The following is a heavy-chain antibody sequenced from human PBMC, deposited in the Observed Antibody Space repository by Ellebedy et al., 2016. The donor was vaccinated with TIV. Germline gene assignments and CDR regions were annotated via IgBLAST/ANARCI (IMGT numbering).Heavy chain of an antibody. V-gene: IGHV1-2*02. J-gene: IGHJ4*02. CDR3: ARASEITMIVVVPFDY. D-gene: IGHD3-22*01. CDR1: GYTFTAQY. Sequence: AASVKVSCKASGYTFTAQYIHWVRQAPGQGLEWMGWIYPSSGGTKYSEKFQGRVTMTTDTSTSTAYMELRSLRSDDTAVDYCARASEITMIVVVPFDYWGQGTLVTVSS. CDR2: IYPSSGGT.